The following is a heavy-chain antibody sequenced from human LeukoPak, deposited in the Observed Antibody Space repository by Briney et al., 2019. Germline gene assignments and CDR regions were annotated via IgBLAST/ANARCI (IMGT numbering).Heavy chain of an antibody. Sequence: GGSLRLSCAAPGFTFSSYAMSSVRQAPGKGLEWVSAISGSGGSTYYADSVKGRFTISRDNSKNTLYLQMNSLRAEDTAVYYCAKGRTNYDILSGYYLFDYWGQGTLVTVSS. D-gene: IGHD3-9*01. V-gene: IGHV3-23*01. J-gene: IGHJ4*02. CDR1: GFTFSSYA. CDR2: ISGSGGST. CDR3: AKGRTNYDILSGYYLFDY.